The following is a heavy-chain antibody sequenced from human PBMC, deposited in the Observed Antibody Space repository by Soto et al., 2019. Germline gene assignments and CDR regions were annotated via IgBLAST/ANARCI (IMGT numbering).Heavy chain of an antibody. Sequence: GGSLRLSCAASGFTFYTYAMSWVRQAPGKGLEWVSSIGSVGGDTYYADSVKGRFTISRDDSKNTLLLHMNSLRAEDTAVYYCVKDRMSYTSVWDPFDIWGQGAMVSVSS. V-gene: IGHV3-23*01. CDR3: VKDRMSYTSVWDPFDI. CDR2: IGSVGGDT. D-gene: IGHD2-15*01. J-gene: IGHJ3*02. CDR1: GFTFYTYA.